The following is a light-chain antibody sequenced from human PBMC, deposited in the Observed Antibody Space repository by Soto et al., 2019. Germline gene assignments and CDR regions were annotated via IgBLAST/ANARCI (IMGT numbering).Light chain of an antibody. CDR1: QSVTTY. J-gene: IGKJ5*01. CDR3: QQRSNWPPIT. Sequence: EIVLTQSSVTLSLSPGERATLSCRASQSVTTYLAWYQQKPGQAPRLLIYDASTRATGIPARFSGSGSGTDFTLTISSLEPEDFAVYYCQQRSNWPPITFGQGTRLEIK. CDR2: DAS. V-gene: IGKV3-11*01.